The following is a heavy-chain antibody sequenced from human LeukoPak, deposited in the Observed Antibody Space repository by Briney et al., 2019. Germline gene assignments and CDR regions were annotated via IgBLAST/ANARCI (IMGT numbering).Heavy chain of an antibody. Sequence: GGSLRLSCEASGFTFNTYSMNWARQAPGKGLEWVSSISSSSSYIYYADSVKGRFTISRDNAKNSLYLQMNSLRAEDTAVYYCAIQWLGSIDYWGQGTLVTVSS. V-gene: IGHV3-21*01. CDR2: ISSSSSYI. CDR1: GFTFNTYS. J-gene: IGHJ4*02. D-gene: IGHD6-19*01. CDR3: AIQWLGSIDY.